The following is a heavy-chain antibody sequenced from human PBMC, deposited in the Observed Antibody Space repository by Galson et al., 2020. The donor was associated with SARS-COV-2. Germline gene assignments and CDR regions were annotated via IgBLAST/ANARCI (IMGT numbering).Heavy chain of an antibody. D-gene: IGHD3-10*01. Sequence: ASETLSLTCSVSGYLISSGYYWGWIRQPPGKGLEWIANIYYSGNTYYNASLKSRVTISVDTSKNQFSLTLNSVTAADTAVYYCARIGISGDSYFDHWGQGTLVTVSS. J-gene: IGHJ4*02. CDR3: ARIGISGDSYFDH. V-gene: IGHV4-38-2*02. CDR2: IYYSGNT. CDR1: GYLISSGYY.